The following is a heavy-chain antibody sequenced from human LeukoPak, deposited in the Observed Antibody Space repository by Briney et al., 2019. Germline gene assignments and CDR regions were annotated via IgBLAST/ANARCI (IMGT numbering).Heavy chain of an antibody. CDR1: GFTSSIYW. CDR2: IKQDGSEK. Sequence: PGGSLRLSCAASGFTSSIYWMSWVRQAPGKGLEWVANIKQDGSEKYYVDSVKGRFTISRDNAKNSLYLQMNSLRAEDTAVYYCARDYTATTWLDYWGQGTLVTVSS. CDR3: ARDYTATTWLDY. D-gene: IGHD3-16*01. V-gene: IGHV3-7*01. J-gene: IGHJ4*02.